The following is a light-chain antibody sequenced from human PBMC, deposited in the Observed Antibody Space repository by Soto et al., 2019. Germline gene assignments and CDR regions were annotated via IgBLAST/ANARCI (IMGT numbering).Light chain of an antibody. CDR1: QSVSSN. Sequence: EIVMTQSPATLSVSPGERATISCRASQSVSSNLAWYQQKPGQAPRILIYGASTRATGIPARFSGSGSGTEFTLTLSSLQSEDFAVYYCQQYNNWPPWTFGQGTKVEIK. CDR3: QQYNNWPPWT. J-gene: IGKJ1*01. V-gene: IGKV3-15*01. CDR2: GAS.